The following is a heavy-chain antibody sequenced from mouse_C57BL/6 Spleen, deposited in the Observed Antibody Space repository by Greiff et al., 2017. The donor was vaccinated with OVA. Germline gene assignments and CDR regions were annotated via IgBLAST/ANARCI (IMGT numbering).Heavy chain of an antibody. CDR3: AGTRDWYFDV. CDR1: GYTFTSYT. CDR2: INPSSGYT. Sequence: VQLKQSGAELARPGASVKMSCKASGYTFTSYTMHWVKQRPGQGLEWIGYINPSSGYTKYNQKFKDKATLTADKSSSTAYMQLSSLTSEDSAVYYCAGTRDWYFDVWGTGTTVTVSS. V-gene: IGHV1-4*01. J-gene: IGHJ1*03. D-gene: IGHD3-3*01.